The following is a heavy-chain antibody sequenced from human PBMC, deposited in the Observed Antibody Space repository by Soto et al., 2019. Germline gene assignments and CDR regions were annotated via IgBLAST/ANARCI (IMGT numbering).Heavy chain of an antibody. J-gene: IGHJ3*02. V-gene: IGHV1-69*13. CDR3: ARVLRRMYCSGGSCYSAAFDI. CDR2: IIPIFGTA. D-gene: IGHD2-15*01. CDR1: GGTFSSYA. Sequence: SVKVSFKASGGTFSSYAISWVRQAPGQGLEWMGGIIPIFGTANYAQKFQGRVTITADESTSTAYMELSSLRSEDTAVYYCARVLRRMYCSGGSCYSAAFDIWGQGTMVTVSS.